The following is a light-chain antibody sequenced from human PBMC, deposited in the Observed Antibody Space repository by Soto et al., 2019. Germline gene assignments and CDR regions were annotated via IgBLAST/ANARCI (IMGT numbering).Light chain of an antibody. Sequence: DIQMTQSPSTLSASVGDRVTITCRASQSISVWLAWYRQKAGKAPNLLIYKASRLESGVPSRFSGSGSETEFTLTISGLQPEDFATYYCQQLFDSPITFGQGTRLEIK. V-gene: IGKV1-5*03. CDR2: KAS. CDR3: QQLFDSPIT. J-gene: IGKJ5*01. CDR1: QSISVW.